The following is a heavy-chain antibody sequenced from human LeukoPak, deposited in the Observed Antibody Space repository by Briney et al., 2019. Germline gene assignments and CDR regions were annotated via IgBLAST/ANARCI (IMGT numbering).Heavy chain of an antibody. CDR1: EGTFSSYA. D-gene: IGHD4-11*01. V-gene: IGHV1-69*04. Sequence: SVKLSCKASEGTFSSYAISWVRQAPGQGLEWMGRIIPIFGIANYAQKFQGRVTITADKSTSTAYMELSSLRSEDTAVYYCARDKDDYSNYGPPSGMDVWGQGTTVTVSS. CDR3: ARDKDDYSNYGPPSGMDV. J-gene: IGHJ6*02. CDR2: IIPIFGIA.